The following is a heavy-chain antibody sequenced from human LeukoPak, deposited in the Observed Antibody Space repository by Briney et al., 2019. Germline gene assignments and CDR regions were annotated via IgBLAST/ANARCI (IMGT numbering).Heavy chain of an antibody. J-gene: IGHJ6*03. CDR2: INHSGST. Sequence: PSETLSLTCAVYGGSFSGYYWSWIRQPPGKGLEWIGEINHSGSTNYNPSLKSRVTISVDTSKNQFSLKLSSVTAADTAVYYCARDRITMVRGAFDYYYYMDVWGKGTTVTISS. V-gene: IGHV4-34*01. D-gene: IGHD3-10*01. CDR1: GGSFSGYY. CDR3: ARDRITMVRGAFDYYYYMDV.